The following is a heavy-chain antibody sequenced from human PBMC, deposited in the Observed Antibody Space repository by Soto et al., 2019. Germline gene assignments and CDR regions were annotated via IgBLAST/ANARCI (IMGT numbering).Heavy chain of an antibody. Sequence: GGSLRLSCAASGFTVSSNYMSWVRQAPGKGLEWVSVIYSGGSTYYADSLKGRFTISRHNSKNPLYLQMNSLRAEDTAVYYCASGEVRGAPDDAFDIWGQGTMVTVSS. CDR2: IYSGGST. D-gene: IGHD3-10*01. J-gene: IGHJ3*02. CDR3: ASGEVRGAPDDAFDI. V-gene: IGHV3-53*04. CDR1: GFTVSSNY.